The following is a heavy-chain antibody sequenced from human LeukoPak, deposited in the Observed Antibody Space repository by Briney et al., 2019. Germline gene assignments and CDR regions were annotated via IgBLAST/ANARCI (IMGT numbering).Heavy chain of an antibody. CDR3: ARDRREVYKYGSGTFKFGENFFDS. V-gene: IGHV1-2*06. D-gene: IGHD3-10*01. Sequence: ASVKVSCKASGYTFIGHYMHWVRQAPGQGLEWMGRINPNSGGTKYAQKFQGRVTMTRDTSITTAYMELSRLRSDDTALYYCARDRREVYKYGSGTFKFGENFFDSWGQGPSSPSPQ. CDR2: INPNSGGT. CDR1: GYTFIGHY. J-gene: IGHJ4*02.